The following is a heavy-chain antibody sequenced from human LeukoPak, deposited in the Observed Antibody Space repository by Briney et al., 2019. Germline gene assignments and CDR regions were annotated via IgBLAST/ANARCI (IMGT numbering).Heavy chain of an antibody. V-gene: IGHV4-59*01. CDR3: ARSSTGSYFDY. CDR2: MYYSGST. CDR1: GGSISNYY. D-gene: IGHD3-3*02. J-gene: IGHJ4*02. Sequence: SETLSLTCPVSGGSISNYYYWTWIRQPPGKGLEWIGYMYYSGSTKYNPSLKSRVTISVDTSKNQFSLKLSSVTAADTAVYYCARSSTGSYFDYWGQGTLVTVSS.